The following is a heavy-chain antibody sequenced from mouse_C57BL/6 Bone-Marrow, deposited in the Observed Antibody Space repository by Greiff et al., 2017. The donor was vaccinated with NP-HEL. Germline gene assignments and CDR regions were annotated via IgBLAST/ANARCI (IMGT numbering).Heavy chain of an antibody. CDR3: ADLLWLRRFAY. J-gene: IGHJ3*01. CDR1: GFTFSSYG. CDR2: ISSGGSYT. Sequence: EVKLVESGGDLVKPGGSLKLSCAASGFTFSSYGMSWVRQTPDKRLEWVATISSGGSYTYYPDSVKGRFTISRDNAKNTLYLQMSSLKSEDTAMYYCADLLWLRRFAYWGQGTLVTVSA. D-gene: IGHD2-2*01. V-gene: IGHV5-6*01.